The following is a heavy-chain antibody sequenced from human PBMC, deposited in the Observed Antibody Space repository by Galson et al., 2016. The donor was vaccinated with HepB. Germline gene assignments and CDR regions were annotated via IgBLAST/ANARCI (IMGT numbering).Heavy chain of an antibody. J-gene: IGHJ4*02. Sequence: SLRLSCAASGFTFGDYSMHWVRQAPGKGLEWLSYISLSSSTIYYADSVKGRFTVSRDNAKSSLFLQMNSLRDEDTAVYFCARAFQPDYWGRGTLVTVSS. D-gene: IGHD2/OR15-2a*01. CDR1: GFTFGDYS. CDR3: ARAFQPDY. CDR2: ISLSSSTI. V-gene: IGHV3-48*02.